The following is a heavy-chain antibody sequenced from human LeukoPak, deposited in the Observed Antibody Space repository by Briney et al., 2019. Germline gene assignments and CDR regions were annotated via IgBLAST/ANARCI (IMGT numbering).Heavy chain of an antibody. D-gene: IGHD2-15*01. J-gene: IGHJ4*02. Sequence: GGSLRLSCAASEFTFSSYWMSWVRQAPGKGLEWVSAISGSGGSTYYADSVKGRFTISRDNSKNTLYLQMNSLRAEDTAVYYCVNVVPAAIVVVAARPFDYWGQGTLVTVSS. CDR1: EFTFSSYW. CDR3: VNVVPAAIVVVAARPFDY. CDR2: ISGSGGST. V-gene: IGHV3-23*01.